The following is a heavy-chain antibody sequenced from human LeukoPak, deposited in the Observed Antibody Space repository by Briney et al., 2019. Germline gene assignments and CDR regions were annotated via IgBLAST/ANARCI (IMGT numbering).Heavy chain of an antibody. CDR2: IKQDGSEK. CDR1: GFTFSSYW. J-gene: IGHJ4*02. CDR3: ARKTSGSYGYFDY. V-gene: IGHV3-7*01. Sequence: PGGSLRLSCAASGFTFSSYWMSWVRQAPGKGLEWVANIKQDGSEKYYVDSVKGRFTISRDNAKNSLYLQMNSLRAEDTAVYYCARKTSGSYGYFDYWGQGTLVTVSS. D-gene: IGHD1-26*01.